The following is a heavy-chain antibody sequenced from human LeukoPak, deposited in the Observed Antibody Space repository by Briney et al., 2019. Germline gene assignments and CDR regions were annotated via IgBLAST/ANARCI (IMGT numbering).Heavy chain of an antibody. J-gene: IGHJ5*02. CDR3: AKDEWHSQSSGGSPPIFDP. V-gene: IGHV3-9*01. CDR2: ISWNSGSI. D-gene: IGHD2-15*01. CDR1: GFTFDDYA. Sequence: SLRLSCAASGFTFDDYAMHWVRQAPGKGLEWVSGISWNSGSIGYADSVKGRFTISRDNAKNSLYLQMNSLRAEDTALYYCAKDEWHSQSSGGSPPIFDPWGQGTLVTVSS.